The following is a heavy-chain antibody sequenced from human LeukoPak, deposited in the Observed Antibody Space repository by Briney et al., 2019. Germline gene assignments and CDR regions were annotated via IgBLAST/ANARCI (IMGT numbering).Heavy chain of an antibody. Sequence: GGSLRLSCAASGFTFSSYWMNWARQAPGKGLEWVSVIGRYGGDIHYADSVEGRFTISRDNSKNTLYLQMNSLRVEDTAIYYCAKYAPPTTVVTRFFDSWGQGTLVTVSS. CDR1: GFTFSSYW. CDR3: AKYAPPTTVVTRFFDS. V-gene: IGHV3-23*01. CDR2: IGRYGGDI. D-gene: IGHD4-23*01. J-gene: IGHJ4*02.